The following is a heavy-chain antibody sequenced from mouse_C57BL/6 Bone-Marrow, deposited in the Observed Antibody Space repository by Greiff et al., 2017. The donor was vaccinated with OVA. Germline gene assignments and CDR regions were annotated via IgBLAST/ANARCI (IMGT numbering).Heavy chain of an antibody. CDR3: ARGYGNIFAY. CDR2: INPGSGGT. D-gene: IGHD2-10*02. J-gene: IGHJ3*01. V-gene: IGHV1-54*01. Sequence: VPLPGSGAELVRAGTLVEVFCKASGYAFTYFLVEWVKPRAGQGLEWIGVINPGSGGTNYNEKFKGKATLTADKSSSTAYMQLSSLTSEDSAVYFCARGYGNIFAYWGQGTLVTVSA. CDR1: GYAFTYFL.